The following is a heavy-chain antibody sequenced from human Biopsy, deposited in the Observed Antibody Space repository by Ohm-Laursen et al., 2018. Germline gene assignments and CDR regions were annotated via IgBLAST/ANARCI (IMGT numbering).Heavy chain of an antibody. CDR3: AGGEYSSSIFDH. CDR2: IYSSGGT. D-gene: IGHD6-6*01. V-gene: IGHV4-4*07. J-gene: IGHJ4*02. Sequence: SDTLSLTCNVSGGDINNYYWSWIRQPTGKGLEWIGRIYSSGGTKYNPSLKSRVTMSVDTSKKQLSLKVRSVTAADTAVYYCAGGEYSSSIFDHWGQGTLVTVSS. CDR1: GGDINNYY.